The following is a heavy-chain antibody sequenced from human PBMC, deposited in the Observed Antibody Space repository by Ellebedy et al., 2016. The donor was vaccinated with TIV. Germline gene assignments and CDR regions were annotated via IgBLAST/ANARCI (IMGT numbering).Heavy chain of an antibody. CDR2: IGGTGGTT. Sequence: GESLKISCAASGISLRSYAMSWVRQAPGKGLEWVSTIGGTGGTTYYRESVKGRFTVSRDTSRNTLYLQMSSLRAEDTAVYYCARAREPGYFAYYYYGMDVWGQGTTVTVSS. CDR3: ARAREPGYFAYYYYGMDV. D-gene: IGHD3-9*01. CDR1: GISLRSYA. J-gene: IGHJ6*02. V-gene: IGHV3-23*01.